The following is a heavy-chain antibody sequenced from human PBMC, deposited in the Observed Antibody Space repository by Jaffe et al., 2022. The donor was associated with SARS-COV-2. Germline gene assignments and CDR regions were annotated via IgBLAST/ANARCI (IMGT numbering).Heavy chain of an antibody. CDR1: GYTFTSYA. Sequence: QVQLVQSGSELKKPGASVKVSCKASGYTFTSYAMNWVRQAPGQGLEWMGWINTNTGNPTYAQGFTGRFVFSLDTSVSTAYLQISSLKAEDTAVYYCARDPTYYYDSSGYYYGSGANYYGMDVWGQGTTVTVSS. V-gene: IGHV7-4-1*02. J-gene: IGHJ6*02. CDR2: INTNTGNP. D-gene: IGHD3-22*01. CDR3: ARDPTYYYDSSGYYYGSGANYYGMDV.